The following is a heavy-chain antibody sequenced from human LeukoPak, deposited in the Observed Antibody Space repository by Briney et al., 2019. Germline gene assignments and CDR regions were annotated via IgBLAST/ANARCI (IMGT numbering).Heavy chain of an antibody. D-gene: IGHD2-15*01. J-gene: IGHJ4*02. V-gene: IGHV3-21*01. CDR2: ISSSSSYI. CDR3: ATREEGKYGGYCSGGSCYSVDY. Sequence: PGGSLRLSCAASGFTFSSYSMNWVRQAPGKGLEWVSSISSSSSYIYYADSVKGRFTISRDNAKNSLYLQMNSLRAEDTAVYYCATREEGKYGGYCSGGSCYSVDYWGQGTLVTVSS. CDR1: GFTFSSYS.